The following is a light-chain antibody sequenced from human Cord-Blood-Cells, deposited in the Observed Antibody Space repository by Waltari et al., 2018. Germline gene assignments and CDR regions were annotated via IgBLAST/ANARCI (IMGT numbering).Light chain of an antibody. CDR2: EGS. J-gene: IGLJ2*01. CDR3: CSYAGSVV. CDR1: SGNVGSNNL. Sequence: QSALTQPASVSGSPGQPLPIPGPGTSGNVGSNNLVSWYQQHPGKAPKLMIYEGSKRPSGVSNRFSGSKSGNTASLTISGLQAEDEADYYCCSYAGSVVFGGGTKLTVL. V-gene: IGLV2-23*01.